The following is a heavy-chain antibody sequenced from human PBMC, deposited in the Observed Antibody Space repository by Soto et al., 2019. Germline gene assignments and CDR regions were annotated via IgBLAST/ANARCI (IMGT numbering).Heavy chain of an antibody. CDR1: GFTFSSYG. CDR3: ARDFFSVTHGGMDV. V-gene: IGHV3-33*01. J-gene: IGHJ6*02. CDR2: IWYDGSNK. D-gene: IGHD4-4*01. Sequence: GGSLRLSCAASGFTFSSYGMHRVRQAPGKGLDWVAVIWYDGSNKYYADSVKGRFTISRDNSKNTMYLQLNSLRAEETAVYYCARDFFSVTHGGMDVWGQGTTVTVSS.